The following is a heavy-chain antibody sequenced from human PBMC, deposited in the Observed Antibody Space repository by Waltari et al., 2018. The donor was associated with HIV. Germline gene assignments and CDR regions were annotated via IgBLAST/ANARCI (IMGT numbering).Heavy chain of an antibody. D-gene: IGHD2-21*01. V-gene: IGHV3-23*01. CDR1: GFTFRTSG. J-gene: IGHJ4*02. Sequence: VQVLESGGGLVQPGGSMRNSWRVPGFTFRTSGDSWHRQAPGKGLEWVSTIRISDGATYYSDSVKGRFTISRDSSKNTMYLHMNSLRVEDTALYYCAKIVVDASIHTYFHFDYWGQGTQVTVSS. CDR3: AKIVVDASIHTYFHFDY. CDR2: IRISDGAT.